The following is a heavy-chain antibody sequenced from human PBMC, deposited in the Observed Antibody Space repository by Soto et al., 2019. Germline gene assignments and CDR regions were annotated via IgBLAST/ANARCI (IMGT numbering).Heavy chain of an antibody. CDR1: GFTFSSYG. J-gene: IGHJ4*02. CDR3: AKDLMGYCSGGSCYDRY. V-gene: IGHV3-30*18. Sequence: GGSLRLSCAASGFTFSSYGMHWVRQAPGKGLEWVAVISYDGSNKYYADSVKGRFTISRDNSKNTLYLQMNSLRAEDTAVYYCAKDLMGYCSGGSCYDRYWGQGTLVTVSS. CDR2: ISYDGSNK. D-gene: IGHD2-15*01.